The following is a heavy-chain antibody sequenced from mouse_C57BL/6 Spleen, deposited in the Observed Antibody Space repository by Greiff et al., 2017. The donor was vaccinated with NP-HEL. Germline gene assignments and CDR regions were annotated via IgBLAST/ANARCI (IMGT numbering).Heavy chain of an antibody. V-gene: IGHV1-53*01. Sequence: QVQLQQPGTDLVKPGASVKLSCKASGYTFTSYWMHWVKQRPGQGLEWIGNINPSNGGTNYNEKFKSKATLTVDKSSSTAYMQLSSLTSEDSAVYYCARADYSNSWFAYWGQGTLVTVSA. D-gene: IGHD2-5*01. CDR1: GYTFTSYW. CDR3: ARADYSNSWFAY. CDR2: INPSNGGT. J-gene: IGHJ3*01.